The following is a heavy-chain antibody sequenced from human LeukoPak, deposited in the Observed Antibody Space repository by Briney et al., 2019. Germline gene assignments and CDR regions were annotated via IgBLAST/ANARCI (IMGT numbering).Heavy chain of an antibody. J-gene: IGHJ3*02. CDR1: EFTFSNYA. Sequence: GRSLRLACAASEFTFSNYAMSCARHQPGKGMEWVSTISAGGDITYYADSVKGRFTISRDNSRNSQFLQMNSLRTEDTALYFCAKDADRTTGTNDAFDIWGQGTMVTVSS. CDR3: AKDADRTTGTNDAFDI. V-gene: IGHV3-43*02. CDR2: ISAGGDIT. D-gene: IGHD1-1*01.